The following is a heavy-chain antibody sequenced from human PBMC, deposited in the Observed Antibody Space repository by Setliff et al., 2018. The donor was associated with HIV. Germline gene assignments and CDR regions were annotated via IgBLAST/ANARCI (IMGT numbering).Heavy chain of an antibody. CDR2: INPSGGTT. Sequence: GASVKVSCNASGYTFTRYYMHWVRQAPGQGLEWMGIINPSGGTTSYAQHFQDRATMTRDTSTSTDYMELSSLRSDDTAVYYCARVSSSWTGGYFDLWGRGTLVTVSS. J-gene: IGHJ2*01. CDR3: ARVSSSWTGGYFDL. D-gene: IGHD6-13*01. V-gene: IGHV1-46*01. CDR1: GYTFTRYY.